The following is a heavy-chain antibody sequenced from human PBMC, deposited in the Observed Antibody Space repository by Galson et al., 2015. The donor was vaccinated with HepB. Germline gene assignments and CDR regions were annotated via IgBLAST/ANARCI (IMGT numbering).Heavy chain of an antibody. J-gene: IGHJ3*02. Sequence: SVKVSCKASGYTFTGYYMHWVRQAPGQGLEWMGRINPNSGGTNYAQKFQGRVTMTRDTSISTAYMELSRLRSDDTAVYYCARDPIVLVVYGANDAFDIWGQGTMVTVSS. CDR3: ARDPIVLVVYGANDAFDI. D-gene: IGHD2-8*02. CDR1: GYTFTGYY. CDR2: INPNSGGT. V-gene: IGHV1-2*06.